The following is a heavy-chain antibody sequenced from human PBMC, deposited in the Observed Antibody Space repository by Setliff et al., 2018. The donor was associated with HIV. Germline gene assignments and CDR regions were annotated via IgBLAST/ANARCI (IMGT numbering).Heavy chain of an antibody. V-gene: IGHV4-38-2*02. J-gene: IGHJ6*01. Sequence: NPSETLSLTCTVSGYPISSGYYWGWIRQPPGKGLEWIGEIYHSGSTNYNPSLKSRVTISLDRSKTQFSLKLNSVTTADTAVYYCARSRTSSGYYGVTGYGMDV. CDR3: ARSRTSSGYYGVTGYGMDV. CDR1: GYPISSGYY. D-gene: IGHD3-22*01. CDR2: IYHSGST.